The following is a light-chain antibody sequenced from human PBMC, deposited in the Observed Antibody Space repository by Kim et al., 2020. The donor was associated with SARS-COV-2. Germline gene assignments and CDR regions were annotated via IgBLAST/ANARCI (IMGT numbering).Light chain of an antibody. J-gene: IGLJ3*02. CDR3: SAWDSSLNSWV. CDR2: RNN. Sequence: QTATLTCTGNSNNVGNQGAAWLQHHQGHPPKLLSYRNNNRPSGISERLSASRSGNTASLTITGLQPEDEADYYCSAWDSSLNSWVFGGGTKLTVL. V-gene: IGLV10-54*01. CDR1: SNNVGNQG.